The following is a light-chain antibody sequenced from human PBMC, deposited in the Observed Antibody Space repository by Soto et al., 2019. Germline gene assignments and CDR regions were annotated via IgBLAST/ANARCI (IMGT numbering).Light chain of an antibody. CDR1: SSDIGGHNH. J-gene: IGLJ1*01. CDR2: EVG. V-gene: IGLV2-14*01. CDR3: DSYTSSSTHV. Sequence: QSVLTQPASVSGSPGQSITISCTGSSSDIGGHNHVSWYQQHPGKAPKLIIYEVGNRPSGVSNRFSGSKSGNTASLTISGFQAEDEADYYCDSYTSSSTHVFGTGTKV.